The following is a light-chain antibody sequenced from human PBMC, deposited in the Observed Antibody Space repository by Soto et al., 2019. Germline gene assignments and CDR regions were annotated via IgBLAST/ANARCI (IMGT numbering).Light chain of an antibody. CDR1: QTVSRH. Sequence: ELVMTPSPCTLSMYPGESATLSCRASQTVSRHLAWYQQKPGQAPRLLIFGVSTRATGIPDRFSGSGSGTDFTLTISSLQSEDFAVYYCQQYNTWPLITFGPGTRLEIK. J-gene: IGKJ5*01. CDR2: GVS. V-gene: IGKV3-15*01. CDR3: QQYNTWPLIT.